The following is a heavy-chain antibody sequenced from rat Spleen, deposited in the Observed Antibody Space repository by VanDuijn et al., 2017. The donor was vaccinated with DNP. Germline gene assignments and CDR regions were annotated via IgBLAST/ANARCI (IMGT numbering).Heavy chain of an antibody. CDR1: GFSFSDYY. D-gene: IGHD1-1*01. V-gene: IGHV5S10*01. J-gene: IGHJ3*01. Sequence: EVQLVESGGGSVQPGRSLKLSCAASGFSFSDYYMAWVRQAPTKGLEWVATIIYDGSRTYYGDSVKGRFTISRENAKSTLYLQMDSLRSEDTATYYCAKPMDYYSGGFAYWGQGTLVTVSS. CDR2: IIYDGSRT. CDR3: AKPMDYYSGGFAY.